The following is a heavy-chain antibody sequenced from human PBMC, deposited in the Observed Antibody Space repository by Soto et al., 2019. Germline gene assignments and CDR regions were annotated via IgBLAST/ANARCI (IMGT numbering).Heavy chain of an antibody. D-gene: IGHD3-9*01. Sequence: QVQLVQSGAEVKKPGASVKVSCKASGYTFTSYDINWVRQATGQGLEWMGWMNPNSGNTGYAQNFQGRVTMTRNTSISTAYMELGSLRSEDTAVYYCARVKSYDILTGYSTWFDPWGQGTLVTVSS. CDR1: GYTFTSYD. CDR3: ARVKSYDILTGYSTWFDP. V-gene: IGHV1-8*01. J-gene: IGHJ5*02. CDR2: MNPNSGNT.